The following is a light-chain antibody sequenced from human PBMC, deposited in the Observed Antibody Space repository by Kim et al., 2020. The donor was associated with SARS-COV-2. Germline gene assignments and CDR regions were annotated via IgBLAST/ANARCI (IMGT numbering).Light chain of an antibody. CDR1: NIGAKS. CDR3: QVWDRTSDRV. Sequence: VAPGKRASITCGGDNIGAKSVHWYQQKPGQAPVVVSYYDSGRPSGIPERFSGSNSGNTATLTISRVEAGDEADYYCQVWDRTSDRVFGGGTKLTVL. J-gene: IGLJ3*02. V-gene: IGLV3-21*04. CDR2: YDS.